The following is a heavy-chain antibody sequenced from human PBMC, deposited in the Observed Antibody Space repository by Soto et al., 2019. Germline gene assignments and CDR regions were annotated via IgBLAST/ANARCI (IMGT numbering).Heavy chain of an antibody. J-gene: IGHJ3*02. CDR2: ISSSGSTI. Sequence: GGSLRLSCAASGFTFSSYEMNWVRQAPGKGLEWVSYISSSGSTIYYADSVKGRFTISRDNAKNSLYLQMNSLRAEDTAVYYCARRKRWLQLGAFDIWGQGTMVTGSS. CDR1: GFTFSSYE. D-gene: IGHD5-12*01. CDR3: ARRKRWLQLGAFDI. V-gene: IGHV3-48*03.